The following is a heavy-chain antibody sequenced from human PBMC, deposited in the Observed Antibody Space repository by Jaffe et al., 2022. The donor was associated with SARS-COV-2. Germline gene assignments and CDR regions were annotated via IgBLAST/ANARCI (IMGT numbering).Heavy chain of an antibody. CDR3: ATDWSGYDYVSPLDY. V-gene: IGHV3-7*01. Sequence: EVQLVESGGGLVQPGGSLRLSCAASGFTFSSYWMSWVRQAPGKGLEWVANIKQDGSEKYYVDSVKGRFTISRDNAKNSLYLQMNSLRAEDTAVYYCATDWSGYDYVSPLDYWGQGTLVTVSS. D-gene: IGHD5-12*01. CDR2: IKQDGSEK. J-gene: IGHJ4*02. CDR1: GFTFSSYW.